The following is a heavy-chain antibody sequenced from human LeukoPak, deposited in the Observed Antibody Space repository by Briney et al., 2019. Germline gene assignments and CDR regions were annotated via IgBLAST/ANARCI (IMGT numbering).Heavy chain of an antibody. V-gene: IGHV3-30*18. CDR2: ISYDGSNK. D-gene: IGHD6-13*01. CDR1: GFTFSSYG. Sequence: GRSLRLSCAASGFTFSSYGMHWVRQAPGKGLEWVAVISYDGSNKYYADSVKGRFTISRDNSKNTLYLQMNSLRAEDTAVYYCAKDPRRYSRTGGYFDYWGQGTLVTVSS. CDR3: AKDPRRYSRTGGYFDY. J-gene: IGHJ4*02.